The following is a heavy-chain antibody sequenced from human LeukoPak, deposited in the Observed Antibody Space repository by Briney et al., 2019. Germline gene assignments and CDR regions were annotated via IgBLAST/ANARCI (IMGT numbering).Heavy chain of an antibody. J-gene: IGHJ4*02. CDR2: INGDGSST. CDR1: GFIFNNYW. Sequence: GGSLRLSCAASGFIFNNYWMHWVRQTPGEGPLWLSRINGDGSSTSYANSVQGRFIISRVNAKNTLYLQMNSLRAEDTAVYYCTRQWHTPSDYWGQGTLVTVSS. D-gene: IGHD6-19*01. V-gene: IGHV3-74*01. CDR3: TRQWHTPSDY.